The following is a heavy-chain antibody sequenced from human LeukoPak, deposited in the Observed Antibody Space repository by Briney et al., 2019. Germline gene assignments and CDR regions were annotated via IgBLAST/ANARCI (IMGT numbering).Heavy chain of an antibody. D-gene: IGHD3-22*01. CDR1: GGSISSSSYY. V-gene: IGHV4-39*07. CDR3: ARALIVVQPFDI. J-gene: IGHJ3*02. Sequence: SETLSLTCTVSGGSISSSSYYWGWLRQPPGKGLEWSGSIDDSGSTYYNPSLKRRVTISVDTSKNQFSLKLSSVTAADTAVYYCARALIVVQPFDIWGQGTMVTVSS. CDR2: IDDSGST.